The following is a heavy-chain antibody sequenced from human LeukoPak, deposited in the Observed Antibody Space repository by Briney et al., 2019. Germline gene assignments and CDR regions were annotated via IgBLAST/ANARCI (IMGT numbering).Heavy chain of an antibody. Sequence: SQTLSLTCAISGDSVSSNSAAWNWIRQSPSRGLEWLGRTYYRSKWNNDYAASVRSRITINPDTSKNQFSLQLNSVTPEDTAVYYCATTSYYYDSPDYWGQGTLVTVSS. CDR2: TYYRSKWNN. V-gene: IGHV6-1*01. CDR3: ATTSYYYDSPDY. J-gene: IGHJ4*02. CDR1: GDSVSSNSAA. D-gene: IGHD3-22*01.